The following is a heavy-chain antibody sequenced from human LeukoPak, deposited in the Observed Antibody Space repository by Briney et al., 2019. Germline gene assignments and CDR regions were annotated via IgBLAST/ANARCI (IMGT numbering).Heavy chain of an antibody. V-gene: IGHV4-39*01. D-gene: IGHD2-21*02. CDR3: ARPFCGGDCYSDVDY. CDR1: GGSISSSSYY. Sequence: PSETLSLTCTVSGGSISSSSYYWGWIRQPPGKGLEWIGSIYYSGGTYYNPSLKSRVTISVDTSKNQFSLKLSSVTAADTAVYYCARPFCGGDCYSDVDYWGQGTLVTVSS. CDR2: IYYSGGT. J-gene: IGHJ4*02.